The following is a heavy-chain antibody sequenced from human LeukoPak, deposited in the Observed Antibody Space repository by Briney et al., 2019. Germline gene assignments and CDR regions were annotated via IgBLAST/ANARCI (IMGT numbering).Heavy chain of an antibody. CDR2: ISYDGSNK. D-gene: IGHD2-15*01. V-gene: IGHV3-30*18. J-gene: IGHJ4*02. Sequence: PGGSLRLSCAASGFTFSSYGMHWVRQAPGKGLEWVAVISYDGSNKYYADSVKGRFTISRDNSKNTLYLRMNSLRAEDTAVYYCAKGRWYYFDYWGQGTLVTVSS. CDR1: GFTFSSYG. CDR3: AKGRWYYFDY.